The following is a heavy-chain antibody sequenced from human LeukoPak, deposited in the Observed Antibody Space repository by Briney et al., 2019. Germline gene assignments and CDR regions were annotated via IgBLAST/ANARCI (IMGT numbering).Heavy chain of an antibody. Sequence: GASVKVSCKASGYTFTGYCMHWVRQAPGQGLEWMGWINPNSGGTNYAQKFQGRVTMTRDTSITTAYMELSRLRSDDTAVYYCAPSNCYDYYFDYWGQGTLVTVSS. D-gene: IGHD5-12*01. J-gene: IGHJ4*02. CDR1: GYTFTGYC. CDR3: APSNCYDYYFDY. V-gene: IGHV1-2*02. CDR2: INPNSGGT.